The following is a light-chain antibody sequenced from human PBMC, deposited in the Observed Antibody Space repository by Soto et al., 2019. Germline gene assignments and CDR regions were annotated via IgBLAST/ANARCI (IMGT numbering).Light chain of an antibody. V-gene: IGLV1-44*01. J-gene: IGLJ2*01. CDR1: SYNIGSNT. CDR3: AAWDDSPTVV. Sequence: QSVLTQPPSASGTPGQRVTISCSGSSYNIGSNTVNWYQQLPGTAPKLLTYSNNQRPSGVPDRFSGSKSGTSASLAISGLQSEDEADYYCAAWDDSPTVVFGGGTKVTVL. CDR2: SNN.